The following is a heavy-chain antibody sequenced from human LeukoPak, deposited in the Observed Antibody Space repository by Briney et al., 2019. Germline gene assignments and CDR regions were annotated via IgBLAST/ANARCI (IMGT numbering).Heavy chain of an antibody. CDR2: ISSSSSYI. CDR1: GFTFSSYS. CDR3: ARDPGNYYDSSGPSDY. D-gene: IGHD3-22*01. V-gene: IGHV3-21*01. J-gene: IGHJ4*02. Sequence: GGSLRLSCAASGFTFSSYSMNWVRQAPGKGLEWVSSISSSSSYIYYADSVKGRFTIARDNAKNSLYLQMNSLRAEDTAVYYCARDPGNYYDSSGPSDYWGQGTLVTVSS.